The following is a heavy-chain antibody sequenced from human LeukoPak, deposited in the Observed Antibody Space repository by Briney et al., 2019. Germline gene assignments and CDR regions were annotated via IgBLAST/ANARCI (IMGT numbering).Heavy chain of an antibody. CDR3: ARDHSTSVYYYSDY. D-gene: IGHD3-22*01. CDR2: INPNSGGT. J-gene: IGHJ4*02. V-gene: IGHV1-2*02. Sequence: ASVKVSCKASGYTFTGYYMHWVRQAPGQGLEWMGWINPNSGGTNYAQKFQGRVTMTRDTSISTAYMELSRLRSDDTAVYYCARDHSTSVYYYSDYWGQGTLVTVSS. CDR1: GYTFTGYY.